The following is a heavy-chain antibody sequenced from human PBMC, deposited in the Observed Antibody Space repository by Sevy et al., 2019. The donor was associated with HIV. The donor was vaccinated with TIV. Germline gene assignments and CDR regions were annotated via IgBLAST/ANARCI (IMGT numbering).Heavy chain of an antibody. CDR3: ARDSTAGWFDP. CDR1: GFTFSSYS. Sequence: GESLKISCAASGFTFSSYSMNWVRQAPGKGLEWVSSISSSSSYIYYADSVKGRFTISRDNAKNSLYLQMNSLRAEDTAVYYCARDSTAGWFDPWGQRTLVTVSS. D-gene: IGHD4-17*01. V-gene: IGHV3-21*01. CDR2: ISSSSSYI. J-gene: IGHJ5*02.